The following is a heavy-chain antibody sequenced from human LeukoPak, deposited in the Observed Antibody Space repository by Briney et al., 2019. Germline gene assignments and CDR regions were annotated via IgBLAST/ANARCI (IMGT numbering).Heavy chain of an antibody. CDR3: AADLGTSGSDAFDI. J-gene: IGHJ3*02. CDR1: GFTFTSSA. V-gene: IGHV1-58*02. CDR2: IVVGSGNT. D-gene: IGHD5-12*01. Sequence: ASVKVSCKASGFTFTSSAMQWVRQARGQRLEWIGWIVVGSGNTNYAQKFQERVTITRDMSTSTAYMELSSLRSEDTAVYYCAADLGTSGSDAFDIWGQGTMVTVSS.